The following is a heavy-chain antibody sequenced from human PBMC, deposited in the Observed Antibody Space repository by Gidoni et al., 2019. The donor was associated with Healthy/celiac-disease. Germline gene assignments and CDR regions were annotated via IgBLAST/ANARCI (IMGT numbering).Heavy chain of an antibody. CDR2: IIPIIGIA. Sequence: QVHLVQSGAEVKNPGSSVQVSCKASGGTFSSDAISWVRQSPGQGLEWMGRIIPIIGIANYAQKFQGRVTITADKSTSTAYMELSSLRSEDTAVYYCARDLADYYGSGSYSWGQGTLVTVSS. J-gene: IGHJ4*02. V-gene: IGHV1-69*04. CDR1: GGTFSSDA. CDR3: ARDLADYYGSGSYS. D-gene: IGHD3-10*01.